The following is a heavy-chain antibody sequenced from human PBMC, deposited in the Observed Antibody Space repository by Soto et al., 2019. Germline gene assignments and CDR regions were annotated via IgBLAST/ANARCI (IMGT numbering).Heavy chain of an antibody. CDR3: AREMGFGELLSEQFFFDL. D-gene: IGHD3-10*01. CDR1: GFTFENFW. J-gene: IGHJ4*02. CDR2: IQQTGSEK. V-gene: IGHV3-7*01. Sequence: EVQLVESGGGVVQPGGSLTLSCEASGFTFENFWMSWVRQTPGKGLEGWANIQQTGSEKYYVDSVKGRFTISRDNAKKSLLLHMTSLRGEDTAIYYCAREMGFGELLSEQFFFDLWGQGTLVAVSS.